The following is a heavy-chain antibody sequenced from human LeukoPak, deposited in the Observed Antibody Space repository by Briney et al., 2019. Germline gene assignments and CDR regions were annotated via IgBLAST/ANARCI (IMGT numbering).Heavy chain of an antibody. Sequence: GGSLRLSCAASGFTFDDYGMSWVRRARGKGLEWVSGVNWNGGSTGYADSVKGRFTISRDNAKNSLYLQMNSLRAEVTALYYCARAAGSSSTEYYSDYWGQGTLVTVSS. CDR1: GFTFDDYG. J-gene: IGHJ4*02. CDR2: VNWNGGST. CDR3: ARAAGSSSTEYYSDY. D-gene: IGHD6-6*01. V-gene: IGHV3-20*04.